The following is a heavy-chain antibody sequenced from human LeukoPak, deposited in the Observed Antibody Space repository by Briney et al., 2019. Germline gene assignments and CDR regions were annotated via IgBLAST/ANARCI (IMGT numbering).Heavy chain of an antibody. D-gene: IGHD6-13*01. CDR2: INHSGST. J-gene: IGHJ5*02. CDR1: GGSFSGYY. Sequence: SETLSVTCAVYGGSFSGYYWSWIRQPPGNGLEWIGEINHSGSTNYNPSLKSRVTISVDTSKNQFSLKLSSVTAADTAVYYCARAIIRIASRFDPWGQGTLVTVSS. CDR3: ARAIIRIASRFDP. V-gene: IGHV4-34*01.